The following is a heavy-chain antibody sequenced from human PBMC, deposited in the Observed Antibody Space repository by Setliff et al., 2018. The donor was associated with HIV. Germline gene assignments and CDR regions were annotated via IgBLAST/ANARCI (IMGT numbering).Heavy chain of an antibody. D-gene: IGHD3-10*01. Sequence: PSETLSLTCTVSDYSISNNYYWGWIRQPPGKGLEWIGSIYDSENTYYNPSLESRITISVDTSKNQFSLKLNSVTAADTAVYYCATIPAYYYGSGSYPGAFDIWGQGTMVTVSS. CDR3: ATIPAYYYGSGSYPGAFDI. V-gene: IGHV4-38-2*02. CDR2: IYDSENT. J-gene: IGHJ3*02. CDR1: DYSISNNYY.